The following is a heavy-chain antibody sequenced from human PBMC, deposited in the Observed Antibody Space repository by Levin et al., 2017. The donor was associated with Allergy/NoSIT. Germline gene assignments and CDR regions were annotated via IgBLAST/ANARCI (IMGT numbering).Heavy chain of an antibody. CDR1: GFTFSSYW. CDR3: ARDLNWNYGVEFDY. D-gene: IGHD1-7*01. V-gene: IGHV3-7*01. J-gene: IGHJ4*02. Sequence: ETLSLTCAASGFTFSSYWMSWVRQAPGKGLEWVANIKQDGSEKYYVDSVKGRFTISRDNAKNSLYLQMNSLRAEDTAVYYCARDLNWNYGVEFDYWGQGTLVTVSS. CDR2: IKQDGSEK.